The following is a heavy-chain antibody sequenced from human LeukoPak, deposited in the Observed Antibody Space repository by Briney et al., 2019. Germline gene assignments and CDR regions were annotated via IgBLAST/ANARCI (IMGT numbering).Heavy chain of an antibody. CDR1: GDILSSNSAA. CDR3: ARVVRITMTRGAFDI. V-gene: IGHV6-1*01. J-gene: IGHJ3*02. D-gene: IGHD3-22*01. CDR2: TYYRYKLYN. Sequence: SQTLSLTCALPGDILSSNSAAWDWLRQSPSRGLEWLGRTYYRYKLYNDYAVSVKSRITINPDTSKNQFSLQLNSVTPEDTAVYYCARVVRITMTRGAFDIWGQGTMVTVSS.